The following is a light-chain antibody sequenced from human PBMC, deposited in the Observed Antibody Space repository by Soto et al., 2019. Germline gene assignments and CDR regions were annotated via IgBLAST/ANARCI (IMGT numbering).Light chain of an antibody. Sequence: EVVLTQSPGTLSLSPGERATLSCRASQSVAANYLAWYQQERGQAPRLLIYGASSSATGIPDRFSGSGSGTDFTLTISRLEPEDFSVYYCHQYGTAPLTFGPGTKVDIK. CDR1: QSVAANY. CDR3: HQYGTAPLT. CDR2: GAS. J-gene: IGKJ3*01. V-gene: IGKV3-20*01.